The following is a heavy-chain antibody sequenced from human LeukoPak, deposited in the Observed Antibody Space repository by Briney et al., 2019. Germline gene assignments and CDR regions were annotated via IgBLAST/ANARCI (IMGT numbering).Heavy chain of an antibody. CDR1: GFTFSSYW. Sequence: GGSLRPSCAASGFTFSSYWMHWVRQAPGKGLVWVSRINSDGSSTSYADSVKGRFTISRDNAKNTLYLQMNSLRAEDTAVYYCARSESPYYYYYMDVWGIGTTVTVSS. CDR2: INSDGSST. V-gene: IGHV3-74*01. J-gene: IGHJ6*03. CDR3: ARSESPYYYYYMDV.